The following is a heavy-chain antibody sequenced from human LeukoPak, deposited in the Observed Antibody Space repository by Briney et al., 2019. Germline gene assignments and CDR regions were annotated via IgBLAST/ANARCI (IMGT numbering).Heavy chain of an antibody. J-gene: IGHJ5*02. CDR2: IYYSGST. CDR1: GGSISSSSYY. V-gene: IGHV4-39*07. CDR3: ARGYCSGGSCSESVVWFDP. D-gene: IGHD2-15*01. Sequence: SETLSLTCTVSGGSISSSSYYWGWIRQPPGKGLEWIGSIYYSGSTYYNPSLKSRVTISVDTSKNQFSLKLSSVTAADTAVYYCARGYCSGGSCSESVVWFDPWGQGTLVTVSS.